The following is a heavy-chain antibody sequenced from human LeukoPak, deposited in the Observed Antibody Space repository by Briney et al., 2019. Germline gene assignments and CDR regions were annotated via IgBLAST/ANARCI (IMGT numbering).Heavy chain of an antibody. J-gene: IGHJ6*02. Sequence: SETLSLTCTVSGGSISSSSYYWGWIRQPPGKGLEWIGSIYYSGSTYYNPSLKSRVTISVDTSKNQFSLKLSSVTAADTAVYYCARSEIAAQFCYHGMDVWGQGTTVTVSS. CDR3: ARSEIAAQFCYHGMDV. V-gene: IGHV4-39*01. CDR1: GGSISSSSYY. CDR2: IYYSGST. D-gene: IGHD6-13*01.